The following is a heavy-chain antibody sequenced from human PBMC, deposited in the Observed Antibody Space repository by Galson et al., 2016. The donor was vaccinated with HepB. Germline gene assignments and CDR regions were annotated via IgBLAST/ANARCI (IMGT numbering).Heavy chain of an antibody. V-gene: IGHV1-69*13. J-gene: IGHJ4*02. CDR2: IIPMFGKP. Sequence: SVKVSCKASGGTFSSFAISWVRQAPGHGLEWMGGIIPMFGKPNYAQNFQGRVTITADESTSTAYMELSSLTSEDTAVYYCARDLWDGYSPWALGYWGQGSLVTVSS. D-gene: IGHD5-24*01. CDR3: ARDLWDGYSPWALGY. CDR1: GGTFSSFA.